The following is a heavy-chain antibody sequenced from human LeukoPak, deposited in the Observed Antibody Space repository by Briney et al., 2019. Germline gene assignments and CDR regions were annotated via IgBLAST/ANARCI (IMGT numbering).Heavy chain of an antibody. V-gene: IGHV4-39*01. CDR3: ARRGGSGRAFDY. D-gene: IGHD1-26*01. Sequence: SETLSLTCSVSGASISGGTYYWGWIRQPPGKGLEWIGSIYYTGSTYDNPSLKSRVTISVDTSKNQFSLELSSVTAADTAVYYCARRGGSGRAFDYWGQGTLVTVSS. J-gene: IGHJ4*02. CDR1: GASISGGTYY. CDR2: IYYTGST.